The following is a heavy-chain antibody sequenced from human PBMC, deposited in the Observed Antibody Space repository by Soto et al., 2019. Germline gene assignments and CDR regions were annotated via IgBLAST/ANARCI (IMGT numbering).Heavy chain of an antibody. CDR3: ARDLSVDTAMVNPDYYYYMDV. CDR2: ISAYNGNT. D-gene: IGHD5-18*01. Sequence: QVQLVQSGAEVKKPGASVKVSCKASGYTFTSYGISWVRQAPGQGLEWMGWISAYNGNTNYAQKLQGRVTMTTDTSTSTAYMELRSLRSDDTAVYYCARDLSVDTAMVNPDYYYYMDVWGKGTTVTVSS. CDR1: GYTFTSYG. V-gene: IGHV1-18*01. J-gene: IGHJ6*03.